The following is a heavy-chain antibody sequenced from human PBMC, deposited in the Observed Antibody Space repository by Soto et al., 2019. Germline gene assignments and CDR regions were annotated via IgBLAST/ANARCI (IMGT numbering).Heavy chain of an antibody. D-gene: IGHD2-15*01. CDR2: VSIGGST. CDR3: AKRRGAGGHFDY. CDR1: GFIFSSYA. Sequence: GGSLRLSCAASGFIFSSYAMGWVRQGPGKGLEWVAVVSIGGSTHYADSVRGRFTISRDNSKNTLSLQMNSLTAEDTAVYFCAKRRGAGGHFDYWGQGALVTVS. J-gene: IGHJ4*02. V-gene: IGHV3-23*01.